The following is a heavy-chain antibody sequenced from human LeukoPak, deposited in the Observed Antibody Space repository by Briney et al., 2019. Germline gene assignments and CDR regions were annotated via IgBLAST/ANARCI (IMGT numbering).Heavy chain of an antibody. Sequence: GGSLRLSCAASGFTFSSYSMNWVRQAPGKGLEWVSGINWNGGRTGYADSVKGRFTISRDNAKNSLYLQMNTLRAEDTALYYCARLAYSGSSYVDYWGQGTLVTVSS. CDR1: GFTFSSYS. J-gene: IGHJ4*02. CDR2: INWNGGRT. V-gene: IGHV3-20*04. D-gene: IGHD1-26*01. CDR3: ARLAYSGSSYVDY.